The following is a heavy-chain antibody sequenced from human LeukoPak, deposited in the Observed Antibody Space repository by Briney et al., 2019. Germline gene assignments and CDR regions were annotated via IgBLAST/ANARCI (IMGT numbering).Heavy chain of an antibody. Sequence: PSETLSLTCTVAGGSISSYYWRWVRQPAGKGLEWIGRIYISGSTNYNPSLKSRVTMSVDTSKNQFSLKLSSVTAADTAVYYCARAGWMATPYGTAFDIWGQGTMVTVSS. CDR2: IYISGST. CDR3: ARAGWMATPYGTAFDI. D-gene: IGHD5-24*01. J-gene: IGHJ3*02. CDR1: GGSISSYY. V-gene: IGHV4-4*07.